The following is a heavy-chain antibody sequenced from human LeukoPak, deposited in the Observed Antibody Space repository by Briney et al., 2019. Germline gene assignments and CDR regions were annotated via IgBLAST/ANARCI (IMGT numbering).Heavy chain of an antibody. V-gene: IGHV3-21*04. CDR3: AKDLGYYDSSGYYHY. CDR2: ISSSSSYI. Sequence: PGGSLRLSCAASGFTFSSYSMNWVRQAPGKGLEWVSSISSSSSYIYYADSVKGRFTISRDNSKNTLYLQMNSLRAEDTAVYYCAKDLGYYDSSGYYHYWGQGTLVTVSS. J-gene: IGHJ4*02. CDR1: GFTFSSYS. D-gene: IGHD3-22*01.